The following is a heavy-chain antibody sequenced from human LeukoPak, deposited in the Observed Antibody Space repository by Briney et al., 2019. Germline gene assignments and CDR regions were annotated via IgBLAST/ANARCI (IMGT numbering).Heavy chain of an antibody. Sequence: KSSETLSLNCTVSGGSISSFYWSWIRQPAGKGLEWIGRVYSTGSTNYNPSLKSRVTMSVDTSKNQFSLKLSSVTAADTAMYYCTRGGYERAFDIWGQGTMVTVS. D-gene: IGHD3-3*01. V-gene: IGHV4-4*07. CDR1: GGSISSFY. CDR2: VYSTGST. CDR3: TRGGYERAFDI. J-gene: IGHJ3*02.